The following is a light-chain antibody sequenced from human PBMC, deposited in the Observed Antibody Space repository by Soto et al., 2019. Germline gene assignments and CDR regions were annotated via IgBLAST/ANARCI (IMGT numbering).Light chain of an antibody. CDR3: QQYDNLPLT. CDR2: DAS. V-gene: IGKV1-33*01. J-gene: IGKJ3*01. Sequence: DIQLTQSPSSLPASVGDRVTITCQATQDITKYLNWYQQKPGIAPKVLISDASNLETGVPPRFSGSGSGTEFSLTISGLQPEDFATYYCQQYDNLPLTLGPGTKVDIK. CDR1: QDITKY.